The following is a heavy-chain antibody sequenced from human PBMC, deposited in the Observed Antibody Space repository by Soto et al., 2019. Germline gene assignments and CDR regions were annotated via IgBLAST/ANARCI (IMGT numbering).Heavy chain of an antibody. CDR2: IYYTGRT. V-gene: IGHV4-31*02. J-gene: IGHJ5*02. CDR3: ASHVTRNNNCFAL. CDR1: GGSLKSGGYY. D-gene: IGHD1-1*01. Sequence: QVQLQESGPGLVKPSQTLSLTCTVSGGSLKSGGYYWSWIRQHPGRGLEWIGDIYYTGRTYYNPALETRVTFSVDTPNDVFPLKLRAVHGGETAGYYGASHVTRNNNCFALWGNGTLVTVSS.